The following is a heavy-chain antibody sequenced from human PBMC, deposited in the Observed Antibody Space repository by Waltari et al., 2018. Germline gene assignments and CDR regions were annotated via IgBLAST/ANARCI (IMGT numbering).Heavy chain of an antibody. J-gene: IGHJ6*02. D-gene: IGHD6-6*01. V-gene: IGHV4-34*01. CDR2: INHSGST. CDR3: ASSLAYSSLRGGMDV. Sequence: QVQLQQWGAGLLKPSATLSLTCAVYGGSFSGYYWRWIRQPPGKGLEWIGEINHSGSTNYNPSLKSRVTISVDTSKNQFSLKLSSVTAADTAVYYCASSLAYSSLRGGMDVWGQGTTVTVSS. CDR1: GGSFSGYY.